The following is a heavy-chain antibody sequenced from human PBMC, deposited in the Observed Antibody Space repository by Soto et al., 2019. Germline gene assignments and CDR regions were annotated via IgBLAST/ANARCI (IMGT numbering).Heavy chain of an antibody. CDR3: ARGSEERITIFGGRNYGMDV. D-gene: IGHD3-3*01. J-gene: IGHJ6*02. Sequence: ASVKVSCKASGYTFTGYYMHWVRQAPGQGLEWMGRINPDSGGTVYAQKFQGRVTITADESTSTAYMELSSLRSEDTAVYYCARGSEERITIFGGRNYGMDVWGQGTTVTVSS. V-gene: IGHV1-2*06. CDR2: INPDSGGT. CDR1: GYTFTGYY.